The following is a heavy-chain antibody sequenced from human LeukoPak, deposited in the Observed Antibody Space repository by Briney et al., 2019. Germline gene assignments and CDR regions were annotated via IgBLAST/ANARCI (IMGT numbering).Heavy chain of an antibody. D-gene: IGHD3-10*01. CDR3: ARDQTYSGSGIYTYFDY. J-gene: IGHJ4*02. CDR2: IYYSGST. V-gene: IGHV4-30-4*08. Sequence: SRTLSLTCTVSGGSISSGDYYWSWIRQPPGKGLEWIGYIYYSGSTNYNPSLKSRVTISVDTSKNQFSLKLSSVTAADTAVYYCARDQTYSGSGIYTYFDYWGQGILVTVSS. CDR1: GGSISSGDYY.